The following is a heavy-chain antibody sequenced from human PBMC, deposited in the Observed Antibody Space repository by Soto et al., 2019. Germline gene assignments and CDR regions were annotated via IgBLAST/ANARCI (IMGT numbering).Heavy chain of an antibody. D-gene: IGHD2-21*02. CDR1: GYTFTSYD. CDR3: ARGACGGDCYLYYYYGMDV. V-gene: IGHV1-8*01. Sequence: QVQLVQSGAEVKKPGASVKVSCEASGYTFTSYDINWVRQATGQGLEWMGWMNPNSGNTGYAQKFQGRVTMTRNTSISTAYMELSSLRSEDTAVYYCARGACGGDCYLYYYYGMDVWGQGTTVTVSS. J-gene: IGHJ6*02. CDR2: MNPNSGNT.